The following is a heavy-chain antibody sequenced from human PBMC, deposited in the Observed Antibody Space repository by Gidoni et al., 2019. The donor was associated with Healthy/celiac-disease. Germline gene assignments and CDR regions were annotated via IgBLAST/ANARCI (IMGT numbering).Heavy chain of an antibody. CDR3: ARDLCSGGSCDYYYYMDV. D-gene: IGHD2-15*01. J-gene: IGHJ6*03. CDR1: GYTFTSYA. CDR2: INAGNGNT. V-gene: IGHV1-3*01. Sequence: QVQLVQSGAEVKKPGASVKVSCKASGYTFTSYARHWVRPAPGQRLEWMGWINAGNGNTKYSQKFQDRVTITRDTSASTAYMELSSLRSEDTAVYYCARDLCSGGSCDYYYYMDVWGKGTTVTVSS.